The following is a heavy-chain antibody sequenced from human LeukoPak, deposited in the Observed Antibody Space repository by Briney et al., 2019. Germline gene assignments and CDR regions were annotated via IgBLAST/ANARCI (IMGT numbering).Heavy chain of an antibody. CDR3: AKSQFGGVFDGFDI. J-gene: IGHJ3*02. CDR1: GFTFSSYV. D-gene: IGHD3-16*01. Sequence: GGSLRLSCAASGFTFSSYVMSWVRQAPGKGLEWVSTITAGGGSTYYADSVKGRFTISRDNSKNTLYVQMNSLRAEDTAVYYCAKSQFGGVFDGFDIWGQGTMVTVSS. V-gene: IGHV3-23*01. CDR2: ITAGGGST.